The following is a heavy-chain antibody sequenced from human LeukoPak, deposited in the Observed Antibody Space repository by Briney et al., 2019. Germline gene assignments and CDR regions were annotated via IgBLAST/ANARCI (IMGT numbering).Heavy chain of an antibody. D-gene: IGHD6-13*01. J-gene: IGHJ4*02. CDR3: ASTSSLSLFYYFDY. V-gene: IGHV1-18*01. CDR2: ISAYNGNT. CDR1: GYTFTSYG. Sequence: ASVKVSCKASGYTFTSYGISWVRQAPGQGLEWMGWISAYNGNTNYAQKLQGRVTMTTDTSTSTAYMELRSLRSEDTAVYYCASTSSLSLFYYFDYWGQGTLVTVSS.